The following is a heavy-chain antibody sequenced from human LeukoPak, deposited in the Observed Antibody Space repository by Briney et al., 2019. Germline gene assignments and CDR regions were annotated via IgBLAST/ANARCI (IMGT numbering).Heavy chain of an antibody. Sequence: GESLKISCKCSGYTFTSYWIAWVRQMPGKGLEWMGIIYPSDSETRYSPSFQGQVTISVDKSISTTFLQWSSLKTSDTAIYYCATVPYATSGADHWGQGTLVTVSS. CDR2: IYPSDSET. D-gene: IGHD2-2*01. J-gene: IGHJ5*02. CDR1: GYTFTSYW. CDR3: ATVPYATSGADH. V-gene: IGHV5-51*01.